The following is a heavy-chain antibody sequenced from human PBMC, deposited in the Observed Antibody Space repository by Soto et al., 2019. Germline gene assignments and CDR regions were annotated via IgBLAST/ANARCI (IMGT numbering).Heavy chain of an antibody. CDR3: ARFDRKLTTYYYDSSGYNX. CDR1: GYTFASYG. Sequence: VSLKVSGNASGYTFASYGISWVRQAPGQGLEWMGFISACNGNTNYEKKLQGRVTMTTDTSTSTAYMELRSLRSDETAVYYCARFDRKLTTYYYDSSGYNXWGQVTLVTVSX. J-gene: IGHJ4*02. D-gene: IGHD3-22*01. CDR2: ISACNGNT. V-gene: IGHV1-18*04.